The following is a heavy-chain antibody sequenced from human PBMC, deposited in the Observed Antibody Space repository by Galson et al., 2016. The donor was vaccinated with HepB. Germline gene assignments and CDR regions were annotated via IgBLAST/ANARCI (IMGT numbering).Heavy chain of an antibody. V-gene: IGHV3-11*01. CDR1: GFPFSAYY. Sequence: SLRLSCAASGFPFSAYYMSWIWQAPGKGLEWVSYISGVGDTQFYADSVKGRFTISRDNAKNSLYLQMNGLRDEDTATYYCARGVGLTGPPFFDYWGQGALVTVSS. J-gene: IGHJ4*02. D-gene: IGHD1-26*01. CDR3: ARGVGLTGPPFFDY. CDR2: ISGVGDTQ.